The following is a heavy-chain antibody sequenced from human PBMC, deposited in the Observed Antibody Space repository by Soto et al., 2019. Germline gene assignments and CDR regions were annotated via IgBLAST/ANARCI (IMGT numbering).Heavy chain of an antibody. Sequence: GSLRLSCAASGFTFSDYYMSWIRQAPGKGLEWVSYISSSGSSIYYADSVKGRFTISRDNAKKSLYLQMNSLRAEDTAVYYCARKIMTTGDYFDYWGQGTLVTAPQ. V-gene: IGHV3-11*01. J-gene: IGHJ4*02. CDR2: ISSSGSSI. D-gene: IGHD4-17*01. CDR3: ARKIMTTGDYFDY. CDR1: GFTFSDYY.